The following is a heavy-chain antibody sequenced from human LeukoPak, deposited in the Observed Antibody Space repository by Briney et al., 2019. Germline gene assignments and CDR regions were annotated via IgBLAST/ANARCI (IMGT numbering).Heavy chain of an antibody. V-gene: IGHV3-15*07. J-gene: IGHJ4*02. Sequence: GGSLRLSCAASGFTFSNAWMDWVRQAPGKGLEWVGRIKSKTDGGTTDYAAPVKGRFTISRDDSKNTLYLQMNSLKTEDTAVYYCTTEQRFLEWQPQSFDYWGQGTLVTVSS. CDR2: IKSKTDGGTT. CDR3: TTEQRFLEWQPQSFDY. D-gene: IGHD3-3*01. CDR1: GFTFSNAW.